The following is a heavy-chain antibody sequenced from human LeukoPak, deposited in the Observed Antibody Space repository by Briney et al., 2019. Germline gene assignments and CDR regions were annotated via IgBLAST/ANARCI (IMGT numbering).Heavy chain of an antibody. V-gene: IGHV3-48*03. Sequence: GGSLRLSCAVSGFTFSSYEVNWVRQAPGTGLEWVSYISNSGETKYYADSVKGRFTISRDNAKNSLYLQMNSLRAEDTAVYYCAREASSGYFDYWGQGTLVTVSS. J-gene: IGHJ4*02. CDR3: AREASSGYFDY. CDR1: GFTFSSYE. D-gene: IGHD3-22*01. CDR2: ISNSGETK.